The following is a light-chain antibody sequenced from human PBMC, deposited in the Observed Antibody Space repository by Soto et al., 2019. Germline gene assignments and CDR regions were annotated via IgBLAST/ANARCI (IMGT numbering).Light chain of an antibody. CDR3: QQYGSSPVA. V-gene: IGKV3-20*01. Sequence: EIVLTQSPGTLSLSPGERATLSCRASQSISSNYLAWYHQRPGQAPRLLIYGASTRATGVPPRFSGSRSGTEFTLTISRLEPEDFAVYYCQQYGSSPVAFGQGTKVDIK. CDR1: QSISSNY. CDR2: GAS. J-gene: IGKJ1*01.